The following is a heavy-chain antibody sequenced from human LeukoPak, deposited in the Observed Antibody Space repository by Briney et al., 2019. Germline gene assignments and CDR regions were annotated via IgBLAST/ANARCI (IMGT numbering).Heavy chain of an antibody. D-gene: IGHD2-15*01. V-gene: IGHV3-23*01. CDR3: AKQKLPPWYYGMDV. J-gene: IGHJ6*02. CDR2: ISGSGGST. Sequence: GSLRLSCAASGFTFSSYAMSWVRQAPGKGLEWVSAISGSGGSTYYADSVKGRFTISRGNSKNTLYLQMNSLRAEDTAVYYCAKQKLPPWYYGMDVWGQGTTVTVSS. CDR1: GFTFSSYA.